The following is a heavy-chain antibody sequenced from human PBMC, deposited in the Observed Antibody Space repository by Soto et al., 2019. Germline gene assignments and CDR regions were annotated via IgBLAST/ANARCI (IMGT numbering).Heavy chain of an antibody. Sequence: PAESLTTSCKGSGYSFTRYCIIWVLQMPGKGLEWMGRIDPSDSYTNYSPSFQGHVTISADKSISTAYLQWSSLKASDTAMYYCARQVGPKVTYYYYGMDVWGKGTTVTVSS. CDR3: ARQVGPKVTYYYYGMDV. CDR2: IDPSDSYT. CDR1: GYSFTRYC. J-gene: IGHJ6*04. V-gene: IGHV5-10-1*01. D-gene: IGHD1-26*01.